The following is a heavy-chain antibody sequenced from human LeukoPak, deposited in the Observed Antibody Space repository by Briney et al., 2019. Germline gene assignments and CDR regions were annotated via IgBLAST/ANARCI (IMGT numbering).Heavy chain of an antibody. J-gene: IGHJ5*02. CDR1: RFTFDNYA. CDR2: IGGGGDST. D-gene: IGHD2-2*01. CDR3: ARMYQHGQANWFDP. Sequence: PGGSLRLSCAASRFTFDNYAMSWVRQAPGKGLEWVSAIGGGGDSTYYTDSVKGRFTMSRDNSKNTLYLQMNSLRAEDTAVYYCARMYQHGQANWFDPWGQGTLVTVSS. V-gene: IGHV3-23*01.